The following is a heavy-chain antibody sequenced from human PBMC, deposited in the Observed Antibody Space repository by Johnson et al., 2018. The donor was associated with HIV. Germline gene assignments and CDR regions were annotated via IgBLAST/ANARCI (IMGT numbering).Heavy chain of an antibody. CDR2: ISYDGSDK. CDR1: GFTFSSFA. Sequence: VQLVESGGGVVQPGRSLRLSCAASGFTFSSFAIHWVRQAPGKGLEWVAVISYDGSDKYYADSVKCRFTISRDNSKNTLYLEMNSLRAEDTAVYYCARDHSGYDSVTAAFDIWGQGTMVTVSS. D-gene: IGHD5-12*01. CDR3: ARDHSGYDSVTAAFDI. V-gene: IGHV3-30-3*01. J-gene: IGHJ3*02.